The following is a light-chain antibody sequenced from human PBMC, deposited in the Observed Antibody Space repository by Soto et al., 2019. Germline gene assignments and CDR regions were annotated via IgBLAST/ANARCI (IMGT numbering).Light chain of an antibody. Sequence: DIVLTQTPLSLPVTPGEPASISCRSSQSLLDSVDGNTYLAWYLQKPGQSPQLLIYMRLYRASGVPDRFSASGSGTDFTLRISRVEAEDVGVYYCMQHIEYPITFGQGTRLEIK. CDR1: QSLLDSVDGNTY. J-gene: IGKJ5*01. V-gene: IGKV2-40*01. CDR3: MQHIEYPIT. CDR2: MRL.